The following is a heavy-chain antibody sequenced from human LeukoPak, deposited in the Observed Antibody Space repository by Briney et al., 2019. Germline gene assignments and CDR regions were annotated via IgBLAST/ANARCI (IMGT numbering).Heavy chain of an antibody. D-gene: IGHD2-2*01. CDR2: ISGSGNSA. CDR3: AKIGCSSTSCYYSPFDY. J-gene: IGHJ4*02. V-gene: IGHV3-23*01. Sequence: GGSLRLSCAASGFTFDNYAMTWVRQAPGKGLEWVSAISGSGNSAYYADSVKGRFTISRDNSKNTLYLQMNSLRAEDTAVYYCAKIGCSSTSCYYSPFDYWGQGALVTVSS. CDR1: GFTFDNYA.